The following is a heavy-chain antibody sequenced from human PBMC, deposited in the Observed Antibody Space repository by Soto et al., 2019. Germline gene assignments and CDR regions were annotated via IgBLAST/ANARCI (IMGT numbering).Heavy chain of an antibody. Sequence: PGGSLRLSCAASGFTFIGSAMHWVRQASGKGLEWVGRIRSKANSYATAYAASVKGRFTISRDDSKNTAYLQMNSLKTEDTAVYYCTSPFYGSGYYYGMDVWGQGTTVTVSS. CDR3: TSPFYGSGYYYGMDV. CDR1: GFTFIGSA. CDR2: IRSKANSYAT. J-gene: IGHJ6*02. D-gene: IGHD3-10*01. V-gene: IGHV3-73*01.